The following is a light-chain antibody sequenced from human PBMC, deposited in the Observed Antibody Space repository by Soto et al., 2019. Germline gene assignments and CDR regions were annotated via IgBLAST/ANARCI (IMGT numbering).Light chain of an antibody. CDR3: QQYGSSPQA. CDR1: QSVSSNY. J-gene: IGKJ5*01. Sequence: EIVLTQSPGTLSLSPGERATLSCRASQSVSSNYLAWYQQKPGRAPRLLIYGASSRATGIPDTFSGSGSGTDFTLTISRLEPEDFAVYYCQQYGSSPQAFGQGTRLEIK. V-gene: IGKV3-20*01. CDR2: GAS.